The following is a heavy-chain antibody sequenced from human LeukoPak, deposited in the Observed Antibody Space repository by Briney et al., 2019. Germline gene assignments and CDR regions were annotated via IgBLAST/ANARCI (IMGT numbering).Heavy chain of an antibody. J-gene: IGHJ6*03. V-gene: IGHV4-34*01. CDR3: ARRYRVYYYYMDV. Sequence: SETLSLTCAVYGGSFSGYYWSWIRQPPGKGLEWIGEINHSGSTNYNPSLKSRVTISVDTSKNQFSPKLSSVTAADTAVYYCARRYRVYYYYMDVWGKGTTVTVSS. D-gene: IGHD2-2*01. CDR2: INHSGST. CDR1: GGSFSGYY.